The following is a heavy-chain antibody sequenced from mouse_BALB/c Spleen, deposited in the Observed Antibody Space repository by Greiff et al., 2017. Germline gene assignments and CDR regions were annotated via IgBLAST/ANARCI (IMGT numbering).Heavy chain of an antibody. D-gene: IGHD2-1*01. CDR3: ARRIYYGNFDY. Sequence: QVQLQQSGAELAKPGASVKMSCKASGYTFTSYWMHWVKQRPGQGLEWIGYINPSTGYTEYNQKFKDKATLTADKSSSTAYMQLSSLTSEDSAVYYCARRIYYGNFDYWGQGTTLTVSS. CDR2: INPSTGYT. CDR1: GYTFTSYW. J-gene: IGHJ2*01. V-gene: IGHV1-7*01.